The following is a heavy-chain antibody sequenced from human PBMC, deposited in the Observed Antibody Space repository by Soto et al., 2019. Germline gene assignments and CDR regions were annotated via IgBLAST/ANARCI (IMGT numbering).Heavy chain of an antibody. D-gene: IGHD4-17*01. V-gene: IGHV3-30-3*01. CDR1: GFTLSSPV. J-gene: IGHJ3*01. CDR3: AREGTTVTYDGFDL. Sequence: QVQLVESGGGVVQPGRSLRVSCAASGFTLSSPVMHWVSQAPGKGLEWVAVILYDGSKKYYVDSLKGRFTISRDNSKNTRYLQMNSLRAEDTAVYYCAREGTTVTYDGFDLWGQGTMVTVSS. CDR2: ILYDGSKK.